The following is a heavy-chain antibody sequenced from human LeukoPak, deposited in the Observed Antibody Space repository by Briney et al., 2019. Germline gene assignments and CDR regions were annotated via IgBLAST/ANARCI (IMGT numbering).Heavy chain of an antibody. D-gene: IGHD6-6*01. CDR3: ARDLEYSSSAIDY. V-gene: IGHV4-39*07. J-gene: IGHJ4*02. CDR2: IYYSGST. Sequence: PSETLSLTCTVSGGSISSSNFYWGWIRQPPGKGLEWIGSIYYSGSTYYNPSLKSRVTISVDTSKNQFSLKLSSVTAADTAVYYCARDLEYSSSAIDYWGQGTLVTVSS. CDR1: GGSISSSNFY.